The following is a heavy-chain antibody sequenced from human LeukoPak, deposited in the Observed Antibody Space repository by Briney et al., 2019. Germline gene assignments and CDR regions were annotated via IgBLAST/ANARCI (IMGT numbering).Heavy chain of an antibody. CDR2: ISGSGGST. D-gene: IGHD3-9*01. V-gene: IGHV3-23*01. CDR3: ARDKGGGNVLRYFDWLPRAVYFDY. Sequence: GGSLRLSCAASGLTFSSYAMSWVRQAPGKGLEWVSTISGSGGSTYYADSVKGRFTISRDNSKNTLYLQMNSLRAEDTAVYYCARDKGGGNVLRYFDWLPRAVYFDYWGQGTLVTVSS. J-gene: IGHJ4*02. CDR1: GLTFSSYA.